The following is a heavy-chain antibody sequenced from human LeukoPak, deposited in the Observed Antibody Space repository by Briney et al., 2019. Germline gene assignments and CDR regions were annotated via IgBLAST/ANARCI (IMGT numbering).Heavy chain of an antibody. CDR3: ARGGRLYYDSSGYYPSYFDY. CDR1: GFTFSSYS. CDR2: ISSSSSTI. Sequence: GGSLRLSCAASGFTFSSYSMNWVRQAPGKGLEWVSYISSSSSTIYYADSVKGRFTISRDNAKNSLYLQMNSLRAEDTAVYYCARGGRLYYDSSGYYPSYFDYWGQGTLVTVSS. J-gene: IGHJ4*02. V-gene: IGHV3-48*01. D-gene: IGHD3-22*01.